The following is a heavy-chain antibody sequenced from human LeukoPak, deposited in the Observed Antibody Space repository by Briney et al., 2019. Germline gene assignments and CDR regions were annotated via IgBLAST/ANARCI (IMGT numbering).Heavy chain of an antibody. J-gene: IGHJ4*02. CDR1: GFIFSSYW. CDR3: ARAPYGDYDY. D-gene: IGHD4-17*01. V-gene: IGHV3-7*01. CDR2: IKQDGSEK. Sequence: GGSLRLSCAASGFIFSSYWMSWVRQAPGEGLEWVANIKQDGSEKYYVDSVKGRFTISRDNAKNSLYLQMNSLRAEDTAVYYCARAPYGDYDYWGQGTLVTVSS.